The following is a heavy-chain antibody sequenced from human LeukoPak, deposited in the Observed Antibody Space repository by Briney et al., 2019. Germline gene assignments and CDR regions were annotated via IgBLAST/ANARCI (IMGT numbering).Heavy chain of an antibody. Sequence: GGSLRLSCAASGFTLSSYAMSWVRQGPGKGLEWVSAISVSGNAYHADSVKGRFTISRDSYKNTLYLQMNSLRAEDAAVYYCAKAPVTTCSGAYCYPFDYWGQGTLVTVSS. J-gene: IGHJ4*02. CDR3: AKAPVTTCSGAYCYPFDY. D-gene: IGHD2-15*01. V-gene: IGHV3-23*01. CDR2: ISVSGNA. CDR1: GFTLSSYA.